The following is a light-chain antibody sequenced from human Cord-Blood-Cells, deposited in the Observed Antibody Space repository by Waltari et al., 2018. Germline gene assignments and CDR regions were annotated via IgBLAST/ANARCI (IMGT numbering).Light chain of an antibody. J-gene: IGLJ2*01. V-gene: IGLV2-14*03. CDR3: SSYTSSSTLV. CDR1: SSTVGDYNY. CDR2: DVS. Sequence: QSALTQPASVSASTGQSITIPCTGPSSTVGDYNYVTCYQHTPGKAPTPMIYDVSNRPAGVSNRFSGSKSGNTASLTISGLQAEDEADYYCSSYTSSSTLVFGGGTKLTVL.